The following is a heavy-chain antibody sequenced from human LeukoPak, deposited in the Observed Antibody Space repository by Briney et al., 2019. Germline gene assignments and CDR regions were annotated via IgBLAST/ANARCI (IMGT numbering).Heavy chain of an antibody. Sequence: SETLSLTCSVSGGSISGHYWTWIRQPPGKGLEWIGQIHYTGKPDYNPSLKSRITISVDTSKNQGPLQVSSVTAADSAIYYCARFGVDYDMDVWGHGTTVTVFS. CDR3: ARFGVDYDMDV. J-gene: IGHJ6*02. CDR2: IHYTGKP. V-gene: IGHV4-59*11. CDR1: GGSISGHY. D-gene: IGHD3-16*01.